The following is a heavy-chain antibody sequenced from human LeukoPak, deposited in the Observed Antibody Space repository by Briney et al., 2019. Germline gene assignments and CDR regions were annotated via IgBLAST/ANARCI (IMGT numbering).Heavy chain of an antibody. CDR2: MNPNSGNT. D-gene: IGHD3-10*01. Sequence: GASVKVSCKASGYTFTSYDINWVRQATGQGLEWMGWMNPNSGNTGYAQKFQGRVTITRNTSISTAYMELSSLRSEDTAVYYCARGADIRITMVWGVNDYWGQGTLVTVSS. CDR1: GYTFTSYD. CDR3: ARGADIRITMVWGVNDY. V-gene: IGHV1-8*03. J-gene: IGHJ4*02.